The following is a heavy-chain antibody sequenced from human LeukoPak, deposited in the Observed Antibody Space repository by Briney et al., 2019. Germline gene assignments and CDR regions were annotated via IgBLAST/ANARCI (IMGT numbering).Heavy chain of an antibody. D-gene: IGHD2/OR15-2a*01. J-gene: IGHJ5*02. CDR3: AKDRVSPGFNWFDP. Sequence: AGGSLRLSCAASGVIISSYAMSWVRQAPGKGLEWVSAINGRGDNTYYADFVKGRFTISRDNSKSTVYLQMSSLRTEDTAVYYCAKDRVSPGFNWFDPWGQGTLVTVSS. CDR1: GVIISSYA. CDR2: INGRGDNT. V-gene: IGHV3-23*01.